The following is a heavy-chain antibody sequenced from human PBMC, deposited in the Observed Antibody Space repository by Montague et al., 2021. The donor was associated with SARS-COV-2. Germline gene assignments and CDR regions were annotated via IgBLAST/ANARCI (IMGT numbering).Heavy chain of an antibody. V-gene: IGHV4-31*03. D-gene: IGHD3-10*01. Sequence: TLSLTCTVSGVSISSGGYCWSWIRQHPGDGLVWIVFIYNGGNTHSSPSLKGRVTISLDTSQNQFSLNLSSVTAADTAVYFCARGSGNLGRGDHLDFWGQGTLVTVSS. CDR1: GVSISSGGYC. J-gene: IGHJ4*02. CDR3: ARGSGNLGRGDHLDF. CDR2: IYNGGNT.